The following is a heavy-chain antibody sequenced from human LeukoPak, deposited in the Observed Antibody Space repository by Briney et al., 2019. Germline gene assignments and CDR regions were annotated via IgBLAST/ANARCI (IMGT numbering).Heavy chain of an antibody. CDR1: GGSISSGSYY. CDR3: ARHRSGSSWFAP. J-gene: IGHJ5*02. CDR2: IFDSGST. V-gene: IGHV4-61*09. D-gene: IGHD6-19*01. Sequence: SQTLSLTCTVSGGSISSGSYYWSWIRQTPGKGLEWIGYIFDSGSTNYNPSLKSRVTISVDTSKSQFSLRLSSVTAADTAVYYCARHRSGSSWFAPWGQGTLVIVSS.